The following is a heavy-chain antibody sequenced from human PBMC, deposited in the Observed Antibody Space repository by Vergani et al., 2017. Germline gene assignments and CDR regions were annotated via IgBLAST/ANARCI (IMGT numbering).Heavy chain of an antibody. CDR1: GGSISGYY. CDR2: INHSGST. Sequence: QVQLQESGPGLVKPSETLSLTCTVSGGSISGYYWSWIRQPPGKGLEWIGEINHSGSTNYNPSLKSRVTISVDTSKNQFSLKLSSVTAADTAVDYCARGGYKRTMFGVVTRHSGGMDVWGQGTTVTVSS. CDR3: ARGGYKRTMFGVVTRHSGGMDV. J-gene: IGHJ6*02. V-gene: IGHV4-34*01. D-gene: IGHD3-3*01.